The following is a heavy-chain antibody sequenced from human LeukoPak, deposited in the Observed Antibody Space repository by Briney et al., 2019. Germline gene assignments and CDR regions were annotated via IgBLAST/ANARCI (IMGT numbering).Heavy chain of an antibody. CDR3: ARDGPDNYYDSSGYYPLDY. J-gene: IGHJ4*02. D-gene: IGHD3-22*01. V-gene: IGHV3-30*02. CDR2: IRYDGSNK. Sequence: PGGSPRLSCAASGFTFTSYGMYWVRQAPGKGLEWVAFIRYDGSNKHYADSVKGRFTISRDNSKNTLFLQMNSLRAEDTAIYYCARDGPDNYYDSSGYYPLDYWGQGTLVTVSS. CDR1: GFTFTSYG.